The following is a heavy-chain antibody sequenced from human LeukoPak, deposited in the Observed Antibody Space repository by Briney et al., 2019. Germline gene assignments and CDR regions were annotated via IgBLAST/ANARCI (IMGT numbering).Heavy chain of an antibody. CDR2: IKSKTDGRKT. CDR3: TTDTYGDYYFDY. J-gene: IGHJ4*02. CDR1: GFTFSNAW. Sequence: GGSLRLSCAASGFTFSNAWMSWVRQAPGKGLEWVGRIKSKTDGRKTDYAAPEKGRFTISRDDSKNTLYLQLNSLKTEDTAVYYCTTDTYGDYYFDYWGQGTLVTVSS. D-gene: IGHD4-17*01. V-gene: IGHV3-15*01.